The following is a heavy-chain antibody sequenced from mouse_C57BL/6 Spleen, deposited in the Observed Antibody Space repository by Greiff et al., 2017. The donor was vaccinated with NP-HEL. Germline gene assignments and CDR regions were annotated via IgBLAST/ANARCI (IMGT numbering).Heavy chain of an antibody. CDR2: IYPSDSET. CDR3: ARGGYWYFDV. J-gene: IGHJ1*03. CDR1: GYTFTSYW. Sequence: QVQLQQPGAELVRPGSSVKLSCKASGYTFTSYWMDWVKQRPGQGLEWIGNIYPSDSETHYNQKFKDKATLTVDNSSSTAYMQLSSLTSEESAVYYCARGGYWYFDVWGTGTTVTVSS. V-gene: IGHV1-61*01.